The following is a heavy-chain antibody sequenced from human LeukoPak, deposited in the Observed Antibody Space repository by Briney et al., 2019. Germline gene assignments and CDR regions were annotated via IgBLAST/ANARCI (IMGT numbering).Heavy chain of an antibody. D-gene: IGHD3-22*01. CDR2: VYYNGRT. J-gene: IGHJ4*02. Sequence: PSQTLSLTCAVSGGSISSSDYYWHWIRQRTGKGLEWIGYVYYNGRTFYNPSLRSRVTLSVDTSKNQFSLALTSVTAADTAIYFCARGHYHYDTGGHDFDNWGRGTLVTVSS. CDR3: ARGHYHYDTGGHDFDN. CDR1: GGSISSSDYY. V-gene: IGHV4-31*11.